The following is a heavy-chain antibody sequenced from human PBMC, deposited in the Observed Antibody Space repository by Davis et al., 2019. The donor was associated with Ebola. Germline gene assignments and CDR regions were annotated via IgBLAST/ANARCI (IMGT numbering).Heavy chain of an antibody. J-gene: IGHJ5*02. CDR3: ANVGVAVAGTT. CDR1: GFTFSSYG. CDR2: ISGSGGST. D-gene: IGHD6-19*01. Sequence: GESLKISCAASGFTFSSYGMHWVRQAPGKGLEWVSAISGSGGSTYYADSVKGRFTISRDNSKNTLYLQMNSLRAEDTAVYYCANVGVAVAGTTWGQGTLVTVS. V-gene: IGHV3-23*01.